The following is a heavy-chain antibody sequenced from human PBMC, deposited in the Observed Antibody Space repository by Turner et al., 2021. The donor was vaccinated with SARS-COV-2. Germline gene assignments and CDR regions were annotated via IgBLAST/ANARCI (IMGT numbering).Heavy chain of an antibody. D-gene: IGHD3-10*01. Sequence: QVQLQESGPGLVKPSETLSLTCSVSGGSISHFSWSWIRQPAGKGLEWIGRIYTGGSTNYNPSLKSRVTMSVDTSKNQISLKLISVTAADTAVYYCARDGDLRRNWFDPWGQGTLVTVSS. CDR2: IYTGGST. V-gene: IGHV4-4*07. CDR1: GGSISHFS. CDR3: ARDGDLRRNWFDP. J-gene: IGHJ5*02.